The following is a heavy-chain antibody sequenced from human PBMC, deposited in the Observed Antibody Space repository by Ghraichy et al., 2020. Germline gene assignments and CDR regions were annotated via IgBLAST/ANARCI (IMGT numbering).Heavy chain of an antibody. Sequence: SETLSLTCNVSGGSISSSSYYWGWIRQPPGKGLEWIGSIYYSGSTYYNPSLKSRVTISVDRSKNQFSLKLSSVTAADTAVYYCARPDTLYHSYGLDVWGQGTTVTVSS. CDR3: ARPDTLYHSYGLDV. CDR1: GGSISSSSYY. CDR2: IYYSGST. J-gene: IGHJ6*02. D-gene: IGHD2-2*02. V-gene: IGHV4-39*01.